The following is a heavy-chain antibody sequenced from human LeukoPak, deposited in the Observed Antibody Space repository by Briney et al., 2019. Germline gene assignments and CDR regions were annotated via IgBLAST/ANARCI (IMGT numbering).Heavy chain of an antibody. V-gene: IGHV1-18*01. J-gene: IGHJ4*02. D-gene: IGHD6-13*01. CDR3: ARCYSSSWQRLDN. CDR2: ISGYSGNA. CDR1: GYTFSNFG. Sequence: GASVKVSCKASGYTFSNFGLTWVRQAPGQGLEWMGWISGYSGNANYARKFQDRVVMTTDRSTSTAYMELRSVRSDDTAVYYCARCYSSSWQRLDNWGQGTLVIVSS.